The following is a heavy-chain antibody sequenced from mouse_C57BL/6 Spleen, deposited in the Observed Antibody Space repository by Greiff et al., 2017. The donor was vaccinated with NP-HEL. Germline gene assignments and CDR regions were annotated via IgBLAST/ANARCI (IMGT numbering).Heavy chain of an antibody. J-gene: IGHJ2*01. Sequence: VQLQQSGAELARPGASVKLSCKASGYTFTSYGISWVKQRTGQGLEWIGEIYPRSGNTYYNEKFKGKATLTADKSSSTAYMELRSLTSEDSAVYFCARSEGYGNPFDYWGQGTTLTVSS. V-gene: IGHV1-81*01. CDR2: IYPRSGNT. CDR1: GYTFTSYG. CDR3: ARSEGYGNPFDY. D-gene: IGHD2-1*01.